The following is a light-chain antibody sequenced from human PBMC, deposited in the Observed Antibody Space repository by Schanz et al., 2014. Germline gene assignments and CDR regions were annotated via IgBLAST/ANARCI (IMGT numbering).Light chain of an antibody. J-gene: IGLJ2*01. CDR3: QSYDSFLSAVV. V-gene: IGLV1-44*01. CDR1: SSNIGSNV. CDR2: TNY. Sequence: QSVLTQPPSASGTPGQRVTISCSGSSSNIGSNVVNWYQQLPGTAPKLLIRTNYQRPSGVPDRFSGSKSGTSASLAITGLQAEDEADYYCQSYDSFLSAVVFGGGTKLTVL.